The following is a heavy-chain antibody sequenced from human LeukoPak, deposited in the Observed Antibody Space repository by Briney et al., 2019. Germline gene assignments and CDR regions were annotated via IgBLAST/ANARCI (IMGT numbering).Heavy chain of an antibody. Sequence: GGSLRLSCAASGFIFRNYAMTWVRQAPGKGLEWVYGISDRGGSTYYADSVKGRFTISRDNVKNTLYLQMNSLRAEDTAVYYCAKDSGFLEWLLLAHLDYWGQGIRVTVSS. CDR2: ISDRGGST. V-gene: IGHV3-23*01. CDR1: GFIFRNYA. D-gene: IGHD3-3*01. J-gene: IGHJ4*02. CDR3: AKDSGFLEWLLLAHLDY.